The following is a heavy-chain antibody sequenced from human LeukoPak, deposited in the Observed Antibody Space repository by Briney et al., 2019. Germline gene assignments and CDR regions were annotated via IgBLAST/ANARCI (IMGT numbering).Heavy chain of an antibody. CDR3: ARDPPYYDSSGYYYDY. Sequence: GGSLRLSCAASGYTFSTYSMNWVRQAPGKGLEWVSSISGSSIYIYYADSVKGRFTISRDNAKNSLYLQMNSLRAEDTAVYYCARDPPYYDSSGYYYDYWGQGTLVTVSS. V-gene: IGHV3-21*01. J-gene: IGHJ4*02. CDR2: ISGSSIYI. D-gene: IGHD3-22*01. CDR1: GYTFSTYS.